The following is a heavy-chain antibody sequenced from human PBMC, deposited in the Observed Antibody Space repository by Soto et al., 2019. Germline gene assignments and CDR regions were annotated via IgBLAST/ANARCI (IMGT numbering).Heavy chain of an antibody. CDR3: ARERGGYSYGDY. CDR1: GYTFSSYG. Sequence: QVQLVQSGAEVKKPGASVKVSCKASGYTFSSYGITWVRQAPGQRLEWMGWFNTYNGNTNYAQKFQGRVTMTTDTSTSTAYMELRSLRSDDTAVYYGARERGGYSYGDYWGQGALVTVSS. V-gene: IGHV1-18*01. J-gene: IGHJ4*02. D-gene: IGHD5-18*01. CDR2: FNTYNGNT.